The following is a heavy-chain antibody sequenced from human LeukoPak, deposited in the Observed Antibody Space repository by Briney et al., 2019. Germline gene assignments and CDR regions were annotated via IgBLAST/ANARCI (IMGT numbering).Heavy chain of an antibody. V-gene: IGHV1-46*01. Sequence: GASVKVSCKASGYTFTSYDINWVRQAPGQGLEWMGIINPSGGSTTYAQKFQGRVTMTRDTSTSTVYVELNSLRSEDTAVYYCARGLGSGSYYGSWGQGTLVTVSS. CDR3: ARGLGSGSYYGS. J-gene: IGHJ5*02. CDR2: INPSGGST. CDR1: GYTFTSYD. D-gene: IGHD3-10*01.